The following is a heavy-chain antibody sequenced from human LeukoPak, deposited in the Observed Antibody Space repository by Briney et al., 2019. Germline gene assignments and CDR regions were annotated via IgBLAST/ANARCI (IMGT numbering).Heavy chain of an antibody. J-gene: IGHJ3*02. CDR1: GFTFSNAW. D-gene: IGHD3-22*01. Sequence: GGSLRLSCAASGFTFSNAWMSWVRQAPGKGLEWVGRIKSKTDGGTTDYAAPVKGRFTISRDDSKNTLYLQMNSLRAEDTAVYYCARECITMIVVVPEGAFDIWGQGTMVTVSS. CDR2: IKSKTDGGTT. V-gene: IGHV3-15*01. CDR3: ARECITMIVVVPEGAFDI.